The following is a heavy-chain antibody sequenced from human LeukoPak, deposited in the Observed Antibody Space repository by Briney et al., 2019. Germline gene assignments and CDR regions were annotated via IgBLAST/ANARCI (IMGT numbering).Heavy chain of an antibody. J-gene: IGHJ4*02. Sequence: PGRSLRLSCAASGFTLGDYDIHWVRQAPGKGPEWVSSISSNSDTIAYAEPVKGRFTVPRDNTINSLYLQMDGLRVEDTALYYCLTSSFDHWGQGTLVTVSS. CDR1: GFTLGDYD. V-gene: IGHV3-9*01. CDR3: LTSSFDH. CDR2: ISSNSDTI.